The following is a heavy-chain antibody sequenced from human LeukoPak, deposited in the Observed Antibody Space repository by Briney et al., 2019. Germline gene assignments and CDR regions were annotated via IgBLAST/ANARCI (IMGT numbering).Heavy chain of an antibody. CDR2: INTVNSDT. D-gene: IGHD3-22*01. V-gene: IGHV1-3*03. J-gene: IGHJ6*03. CDR3: ARGAYYYDSSGYYTHYYYYYMDV. CDR1: GYSFTSSA. Sequence: ASVKVSCKASGYSFTSSAIHWVRQAPGERLEWMGSINTVNSDTKHSQEFQGRVTITRNTSISTAYMELSSLRSEDTAVYYCARGAYYYDSSGYYTHYYYYYMDVWGKGTTVTISS.